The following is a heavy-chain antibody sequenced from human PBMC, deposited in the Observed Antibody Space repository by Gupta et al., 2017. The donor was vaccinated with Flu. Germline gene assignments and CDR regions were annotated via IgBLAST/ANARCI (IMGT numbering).Heavy chain of an antibody. Sequence: RQAPGKGLEWVSVISGSGGSTYYADSVKGRFTISRDNSKNTLYLQMNSLRAEDTALYYCAKSRGTRSSAIDYWGQGTLVTVSS. CDR3: AKSRGTRSSAIDY. D-gene: IGHD2-15*01. V-gene: IGHV3-23*01. CDR2: ISGSGGST. J-gene: IGHJ4*02.